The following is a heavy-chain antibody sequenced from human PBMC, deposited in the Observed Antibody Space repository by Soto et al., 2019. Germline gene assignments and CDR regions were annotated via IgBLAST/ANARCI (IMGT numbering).Heavy chain of an antibody. J-gene: IGHJ6*03. CDR3: ARGDCVGGTCYSLAGSFYYYMDV. V-gene: IGHV3-74*01. D-gene: IGHD2-15*01. CDR1: GFTFGNYW. Sequence: EVQLVESGGGLVQPGGSLRLSCAASGFTFGNYWMYWVRQAPGKGLVWVSRINSDGSVSNYADSVKGRLTISRDNVKNTLYLQMDSLRVEDTAVYYCARGDCVGGTCYSLAGSFYYYMDVWGKGTTVTVFS. CDR2: INSDGSVS.